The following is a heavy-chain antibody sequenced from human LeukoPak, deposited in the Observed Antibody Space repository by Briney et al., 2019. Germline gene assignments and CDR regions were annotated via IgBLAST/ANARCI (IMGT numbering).Heavy chain of an antibody. CDR1: GFTLSSYW. J-gene: IGHJ4*02. Sequence: GGSLRLSCAASGFTLSSYWMSWVRQAPGKGLEWVANIKRDGSEKYYVDSVKGRFSISRDNAKNSLYLQMNSLRVEDTAVYYCVRDDGATKPCWGQGTLVTVSS. CDR2: IKRDGSEK. D-gene: IGHD1-26*01. CDR3: VRDDGATKPC. V-gene: IGHV3-7*01.